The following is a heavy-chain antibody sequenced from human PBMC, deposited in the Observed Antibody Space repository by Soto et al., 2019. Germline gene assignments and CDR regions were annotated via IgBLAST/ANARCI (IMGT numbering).Heavy chain of an antibody. CDR3: AKDNTPTGRRPRIPGY. V-gene: IGHV3-30*18. D-gene: IGHD2-2*02. J-gene: IGHJ4*02. CDR1: GFTFSSYG. CDR2: ISYDGSNK. Sequence: GGSLRLSCAASGFTFSSYGMHWVRQAPGKGLEWVAVISYDGSNKYYADSVKGRFTISRDNSKNTLYLQMNSLRAEDTAVYYCAKDNTPTGRRPRIPGYWGQGTLVTVSS.